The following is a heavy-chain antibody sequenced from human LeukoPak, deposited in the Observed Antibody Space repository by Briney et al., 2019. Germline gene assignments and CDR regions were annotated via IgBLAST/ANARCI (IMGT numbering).Heavy chain of an antibody. CDR1: GFTFSSYE. CDR3: AMGYSYGLRY. V-gene: IGHV3-48*03. Sequence: GGSLRLSCTASGFTFSSYEMNWVRQAPGKGLEWVSYISSSGSTIYYADSVKGRFTISRDNAKNSLYLQMDSLGAEDTAVYYCAMGYSYGLRYWGQGTLVTVSS. D-gene: IGHD5-18*01. CDR2: ISSSGSTI. J-gene: IGHJ4*02.